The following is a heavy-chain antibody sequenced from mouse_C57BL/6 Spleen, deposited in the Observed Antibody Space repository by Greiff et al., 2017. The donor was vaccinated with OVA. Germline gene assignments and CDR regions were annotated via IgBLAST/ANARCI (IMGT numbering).Heavy chain of an antibody. CDR3: ARHEGIYYDYDDYAMDY. CDR1: GYTFTGYT. Sequence: QVQLQQSGAELVKPGASVKLSCKASGYTFTGYTIHWVKQRSGQGLEWIGWFYPGSGSIKYNEKFKDKATLTADKSSSTVYMELSRLTSEDSAVYFCARHEGIYYDYDDYAMDYWGQGTSVTVSS. J-gene: IGHJ4*01. CDR2: FYPGSGSI. V-gene: IGHV1-62-2*01. D-gene: IGHD2-4*01.